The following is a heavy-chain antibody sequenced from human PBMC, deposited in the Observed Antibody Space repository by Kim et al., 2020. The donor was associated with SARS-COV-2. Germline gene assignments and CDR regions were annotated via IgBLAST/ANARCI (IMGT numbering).Heavy chain of an antibody. Sequence: GGSLRLSCAASGFTFSNAWMYWVRQAPGKGLEWVGRIKSKTDGGTTDYAAPVKGRFTISRDDSKTTLYLQMNSLKTEDTAVYYCATVGLRYFDWLSVGFDYWGQGNLVTVSS. CDR1: GFTFSNAW. V-gene: IGHV3-15*01. D-gene: IGHD3-9*01. CDR2: IKSKTDGGTT. J-gene: IGHJ4*02. CDR3: ATVGLRYFDWLSVGFDY.